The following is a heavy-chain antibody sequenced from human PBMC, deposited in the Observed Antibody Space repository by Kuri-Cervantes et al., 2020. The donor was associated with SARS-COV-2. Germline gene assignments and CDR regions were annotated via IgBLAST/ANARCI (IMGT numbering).Heavy chain of an antibody. J-gene: IGHJ4*02. CDR1: GFTFSSYA. Sequence: GGSLRLSCAASGFTFSSYAMSWVRQAPGKGLEWVSSISSSSSYIYYADSVKGRFTISRDNAKNSLYLQMNSLRAEDTAVYYCARRWLDFWSGSPFDYWGQGTLVTVSS. V-gene: IGHV3-21*04. D-gene: IGHD3-3*01. CDR2: ISSSSSYI. CDR3: ARRWLDFWSGSPFDY.